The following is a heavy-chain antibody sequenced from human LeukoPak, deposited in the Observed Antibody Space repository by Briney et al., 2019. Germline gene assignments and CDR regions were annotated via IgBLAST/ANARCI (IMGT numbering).Heavy chain of an antibody. D-gene: IGHD5-24*01. J-gene: IGHJ5*02. V-gene: IGHV4-59*04. Sequence: PSETLSLTCTVSGGSISSYYWSWIRQPPGEGLEWIGTICYSGSTFYNPSLKSRVTLSVDTSKNQFSLKLSSVTAADTAVYYCARTENYIPEDCFDPWGQGTLVTVSS. CDR2: ICYSGST. CDR3: ARTENYIPEDCFDP. CDR1: GGSISSYY.